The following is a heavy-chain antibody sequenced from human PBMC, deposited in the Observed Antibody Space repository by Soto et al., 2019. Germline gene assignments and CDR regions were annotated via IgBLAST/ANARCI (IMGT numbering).Heavy chain of an antibody. CDR1: GGSISSSSYY. D-gene: IGHD6-19*01. CDR3: ARRSSGWYSFDY. Sequence: SETLSLTCTVSGGSISSSSYYWGWILQPPGKGLEWIGSIYYSGSTYYNPSLKSRVTISVDTSKNQFSLKLSSVTAADTAVYYCARRSSGWYSFDYWGQGTLVTVSS. J-gene: IGHJ4*02. V-gene: IGHV4-39*01. CDR2: IYYSGST.